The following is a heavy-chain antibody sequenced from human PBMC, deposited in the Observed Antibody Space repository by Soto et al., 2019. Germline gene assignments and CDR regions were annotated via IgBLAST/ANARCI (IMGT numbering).Heavy chain of an antibody. J-gene: IGHJ4*02. Sequence: SETLSLTCTVSGGSVSSGSYYWSWIRQPPGKGLEWIGYIYYSGSTNYNPSLKSRVTISVDTSKNQFSLKLSSVTAADTAVYYCARARFKDFWSGSYYFDYWGQGTLVTVSS. CDR1: GGSVSSGSYY. D-gene: IGHD3-3*01. CDR2: IYYSGST. V-gene: IGHV4-61*01. CDR3: ARARFKDFWSGSYYFDY.